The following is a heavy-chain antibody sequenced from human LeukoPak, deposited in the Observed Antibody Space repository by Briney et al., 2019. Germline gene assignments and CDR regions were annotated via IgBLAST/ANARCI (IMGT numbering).Heavy chain of an antibody. CDR1: GFTFSSYA. Sequence: GGSLRLSCAASGFTFSSYAMSWVRQAPGKGLEWVSAISGSGGSTYYADSVKGRFTISRDNSKNTLYLQMNSLRAEDTAVYYCAKDIEIAVAGSDYWGQETLVTVSS. D-gene: IGHD6-19*01. V-gene: IGHV3-23*01. CDR3: AKDIEIAVAGSDY. J-gene: IGHJ4*02. CDR2: ISGSGGST.